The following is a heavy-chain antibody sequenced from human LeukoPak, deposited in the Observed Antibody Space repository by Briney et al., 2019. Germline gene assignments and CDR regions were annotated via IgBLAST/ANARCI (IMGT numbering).Heavy chain of an antibody. CDR1: GFTVSSNY. D-gene: IGHD6-13*01. V-gene: IGHV3-66*02. J-gene: IGHJ4*02. Sequence: QPGGSLRLSCAASGFTVSSNYMSWVRQAPGKGLEWVSVIYSGGSTYYADSVKARFTISRDNSKNTLYLQMNSLRAEDTAVYYCARDSTAAGTRGYYFDYWGQGTLVTVSS. CDR3: ARDSTAAGTRGYYFDY. CDR2: IYSGGST.